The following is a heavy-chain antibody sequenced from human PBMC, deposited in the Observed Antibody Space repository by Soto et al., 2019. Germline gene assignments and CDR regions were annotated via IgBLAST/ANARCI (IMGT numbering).Heavy chain of an antibody. CDR1: GYYFTSYW. V-gene: IGHV5-51*01. D-gene: IGHD2-2*01. CDR3: ARVPDY. Sequence: GESLKISCRGSGYYFTSYWIAWVRQMPGKGPEYMGIIYPGDSDTTYSPSFQGQVTFSADKSINTAYLLWNSLKASDTAMYYCARVPDYWGQGTLVTVSS. CDR2: IYPGDSDT. J-gene: IGHJ4*02.